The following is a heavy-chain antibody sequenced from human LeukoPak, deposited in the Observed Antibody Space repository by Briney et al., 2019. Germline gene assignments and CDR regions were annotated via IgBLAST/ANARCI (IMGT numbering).Heavy chain of an antibody. CDR2: ISAYNGNT. V-gene: IGHV1-18*01. D-gene: IGHD3-10*01. Sequence: ASVKVSCKASGYTFTSYGISWVRQAPGQGLEWMGWISAYNGNTNYAQKLQGRVTMTTDTSTSTAYMELRSLRPDDTAVYYCARGPYVLLWFGEFPSFDYWGQGTLVAVSS. J-gene: IGHJ4*02. CDR1: GYTFTSYG. CDR3: ARGPYVLLWFGEFPSFDY.